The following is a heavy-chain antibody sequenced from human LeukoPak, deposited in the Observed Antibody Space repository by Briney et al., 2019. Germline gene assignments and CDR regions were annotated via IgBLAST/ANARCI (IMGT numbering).Heavy chain of an antibody. V-gene: IGHV3-13*04. CDR1: GFTFSSYD. Sequence: GGSLRLSCAASGFTFSSYDMHWVRQATGKGLEWVSAIGTAGDTYYPGSVKGRFTISRENAKSSLYLQMKSLRAGDTAVYYCARATYGSGSYSFDYWGQGTLVTVSS. D-gene: IGHD3-10*01. CDR2: IGTAGDT. CDR3: ARATYGSGSYSFDY. J-gene: IGHJ4*02.